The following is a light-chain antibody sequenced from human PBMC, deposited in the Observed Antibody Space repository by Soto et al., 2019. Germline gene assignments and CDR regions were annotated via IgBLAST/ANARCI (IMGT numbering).Light chain of an antibody. CDR1: QSLSNNY. CDR3: QQYETFART. V-gene: IGKV3-20*01. Sequence: EIVLTQSPGTLSLSPGDRATLSCRASQSLSNNYLAWYQQKSGQAPRLLIYGASRRATDIQDSFSGSGSGADFSLTITRLEPGDFAVYFCQQYETFARTFGRGTKV. CDR2: GAS. J-gene: IGKJ1*01.